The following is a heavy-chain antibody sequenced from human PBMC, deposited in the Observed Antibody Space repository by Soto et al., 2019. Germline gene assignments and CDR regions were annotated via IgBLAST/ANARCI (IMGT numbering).Heavy chain of an antibody. D-gene: IGHD6-13*01. J-gene: IGHJ4*02. CDR2: INHSGST. V-gene: IGHV4-34*01. Sequence: SETLSLTCAVYGGSFSGYYWSWIRQPPGKGLEWIGEINHSGSTNYNPSLKSRVTISVDTSKDQFSLKLSSVTAADTAVYYCARGQGIAAAGPPDYWGQGTLVTVSS. CDR3: ARGQGIAAAGPPDY. CDR1: GGSFSGYY.